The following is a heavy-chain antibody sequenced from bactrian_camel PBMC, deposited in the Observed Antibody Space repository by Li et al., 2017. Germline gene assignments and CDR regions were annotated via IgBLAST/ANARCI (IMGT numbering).Heavy chain of an antibody. Sequence: HVQLVESGGGTVQPGGSLKLSCAVSGNTYSLNCLGWFRQDAGKEREEVAAFIYTFGRSTRYADSVKGRFTVSQNGGQDTLDLQMNNLSPDDTGTYYCAADRTYCPGSDDPLREIQRFWGQGTQVTVS. J-gene: IGHJ4*01. CDR3: AADRTYCPGSDDPLREIQRF. D-gene: IGHD2*01. CDR2: IYTFGRST. CDR1: GNTYSLNC. V-gene: IGHV3S54*01.